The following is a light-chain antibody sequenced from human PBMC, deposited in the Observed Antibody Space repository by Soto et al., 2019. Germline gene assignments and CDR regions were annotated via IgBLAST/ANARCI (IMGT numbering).Light chain of an antibody. Sequence: EFVLTQSPGTLSLSPGERATLSCRASQTVRNNYLAWYQQKPGQAPRLLIYDASSRAADIPDRFSGSGSGTDFTLTINRLEPEDFAVYYCQQYDSSPRTFGQGTKVDIK. CDR1: QTVRNNY. CDR3: QQYDSSPRT. CDR2: DAS. V-gene: IGKV3-20*01. J-gene: IGKJ1*01.